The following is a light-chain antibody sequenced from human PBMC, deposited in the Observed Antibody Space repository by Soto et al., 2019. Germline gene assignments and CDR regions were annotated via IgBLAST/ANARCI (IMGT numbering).Light chain of an antibody. J-gene: IGKJ4*01. CDR1: QSVSSSY. CDR3: QQYGSSWLT. Sequence: EIVLTQSPGTLSLSPGERATLSCRASQSVSSSYLAWYQQKPGQAPRLLIYGASSRATGIPDRFSGSGSGTDLTLTISRLEPEDFAVYYCQQYGSSWLTFGGGTKVDI. V-gene: IGKV3-20*01. CDR2: GAS.